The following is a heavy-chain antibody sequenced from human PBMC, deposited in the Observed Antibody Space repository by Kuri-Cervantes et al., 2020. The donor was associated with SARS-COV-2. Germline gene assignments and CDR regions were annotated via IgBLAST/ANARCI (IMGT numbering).Heavy chain of an antibody. Sequence: AAVKVSFKVSGYTLTELSMHWVRQAPGKGLEWMGGFDPEEGDTIYAQKFQGRVTMTEDTSTDTAYMELSSLRSEDTAGYYCAPGTTGNPTGHWGQGTMVTVSS. J-gene: IGHJ4*02. V-gene: IGHV1-24*01. CDR3: APGTTGNPTGH. CDR1: GYTLTELS. CDR2: FDPEEGDT. D-gene: IGHD1-1*01.